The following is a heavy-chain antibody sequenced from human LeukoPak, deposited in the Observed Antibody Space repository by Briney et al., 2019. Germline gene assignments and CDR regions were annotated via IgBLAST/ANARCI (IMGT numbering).Heavy chain of an antibody. CDR1: GFTFTNDW. D-gene: IGHD2-15*01. CDR3: AGRWSFDY. Sequence: GGSLRLSCAVSGFTFTNDWMHWVRQGPGKGLVWISRISSDGTTTDYADSVKGRFTISRDNAKNMLYLQMDSLRAEDTAVYYCAGRWSFDYWGQGALVTVSS. J-gene: IGHJ4*02. CDR2: ISSDGTTT. V-gene: IGHV3-74*01.